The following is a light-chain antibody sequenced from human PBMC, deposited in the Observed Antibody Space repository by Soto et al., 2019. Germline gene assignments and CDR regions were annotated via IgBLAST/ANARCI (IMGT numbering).Light chain of an antibody. CDR2: GNI. CDR3: NSYTTGAIK. CDR1: SSNIGAGYD. J-gene: IGLJ3*02. Sequence: QSVLTQPPSVSGAPGQRVTISCIGSSSNIGAGYDVHWYQQLPGTAPKLLISGNINRPSGVPVRFSGSKSGTSASLAITGLQPEDEADYYCNSYTTGAIKFGGGTKVTVL. V-gene: IGLV1-40*01.